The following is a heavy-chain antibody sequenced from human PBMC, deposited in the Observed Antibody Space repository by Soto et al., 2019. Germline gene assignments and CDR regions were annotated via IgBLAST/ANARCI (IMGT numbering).Heavy chain of an antibody. CDR3: RAYCSGGGCFFDN. CDR2: IKNKRAGGTT. V-gene: IGHV3-15*07. CDR1: GVSCSDAW. Sequence: VGSLRLSCAVSGVSCSDAWLTWVRQAPGKGLEWVGRIKNKRAGGTTDYAAPVKGRFTISRDDSKNTLYLQMNSLEIEDTAVYYCRAYCSGGGCFFDNWGQGTLVTVSS. J-gene: IGHJ4*02. D-gene: IGHD2-15*01.